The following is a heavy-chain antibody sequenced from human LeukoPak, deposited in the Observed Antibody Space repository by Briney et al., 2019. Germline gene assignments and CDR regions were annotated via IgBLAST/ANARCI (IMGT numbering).Heavy chain of an antibody. V-gene: IGHV3-48*01. CDR1: GFIFGTYS. CDR2: ISSSSSTI. J-gene: IGHJ4*02. CDR3: AKPYYYDSSGYPFDY. Sequence: GGSLRLSCAASGFIFGTYSMNWVRQAPGKGLEWVSYISSSSSTIYYADSVKGRFTISRDNAKNSLYLQMNSLRAEDTAIYYCAKPYYYDSSGYPFDYWGQGTLVTVSS. D-gene: IGHD3-22*01.